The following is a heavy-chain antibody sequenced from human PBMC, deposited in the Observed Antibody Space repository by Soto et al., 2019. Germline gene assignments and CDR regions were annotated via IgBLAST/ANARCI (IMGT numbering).Heavy chain of an antibody. J-gene: IGHJ4*02. Sequence: GGSLRLSCETSGFNFRTHGMHWVRQAPGKGLEWVAVVDTATEYYTDSVKGRFTISRDISKDTLYLQMNSLRAEDTAVYYCAKENGYSSSWFEFDYWGQGTLVTVSS. V-gene: IGHV3-33*06. D-gene: IGHD6-13*01. CDR2: VDTATE. CDR3: AKENGYSSSWFEFDY. CDR1: GFNFRTHG.